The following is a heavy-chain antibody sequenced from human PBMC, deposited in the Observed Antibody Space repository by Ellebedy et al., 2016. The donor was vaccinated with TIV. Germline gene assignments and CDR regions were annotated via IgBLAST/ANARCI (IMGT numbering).Heavy chain of an antibody. V-gene: IGHV1-2*02. D-gene: IGHD3-16*01. CDR3: AREAPLTAYTFDS. Sequence: AASVKVSCKASGYTFTGYYMHWVRQAPGQGLEWMGWINPNSGDSDHAQKFQGRVTVIRDTSISTAYMELSGLTSNDTAVYYCAREAPLTAYTFDSWGQGTLVTVSS. J-gene: IGHJ4*02. CDR1: GYTFTGYY. CDR2: INPNSGDS.